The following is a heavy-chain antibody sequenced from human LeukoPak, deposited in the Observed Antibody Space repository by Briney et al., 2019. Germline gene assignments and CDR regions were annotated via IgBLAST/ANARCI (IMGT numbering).Heavy chain of an antibody. J-gene: IGHJ4*02. CDR2: IYYSGST. CDR3: AQNYYDTNNSGR. Sequence: SETLSLTCTVSGGSISSYYWSWIRQPPGKGLEGIGYIYYSGSTNYNPSLKSRVTISVDTSKNLYSLKLRSVTAADTAVYYCAQNYYDTNNSGRWGQGTLVTVSS. V-gene: IGHV4-59*01. D-gene: IGHD3-22*01. CDR1: GGSISSYY.